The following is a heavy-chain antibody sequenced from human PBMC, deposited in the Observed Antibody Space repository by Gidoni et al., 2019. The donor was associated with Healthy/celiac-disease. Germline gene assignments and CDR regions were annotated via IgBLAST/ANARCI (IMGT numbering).Heavy chain of an antibody. V-gene: IGHV4-39*01. J-gene: IGHJ3*02. Sequence: KDLRGIGSIYYSGSTYYNPSLKSRVTISVDTSKNQFSLKLSSVTAADTAVYYCARRGKDAFDIWGQGTMVTVSS. D-gene: IGHD3-16*01. CDR3: ARRGKDAFDI. CDR2: IYYSGST.